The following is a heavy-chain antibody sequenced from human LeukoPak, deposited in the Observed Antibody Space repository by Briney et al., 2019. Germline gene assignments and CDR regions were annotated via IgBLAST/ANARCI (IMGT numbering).Heavy chain of an antibody. CDR3: ARTPYYYDSSGSVYYFDY. CDR2: IRYDGSNK. CDR1: GFTFSSYG. D-gene: IGHD3-22*01. Sequence: GGSLRLSCAASGFTFSSYGMHWVRQAPGKGLEWVAFIRYDGSNKYYADSVKGRFTISRDNSKNTLYLQMNSLRAEDTAVYYCARTPYYYDSSGSVYYFDYWGQGTLVTVSS. V-gene: IGHV3-30*02. J-gene: IGHJ4*02.